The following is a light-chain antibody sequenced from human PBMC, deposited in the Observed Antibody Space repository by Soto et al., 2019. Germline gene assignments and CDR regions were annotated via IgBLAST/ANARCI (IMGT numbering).Light chain of an antibody. Sequence: QSALTQPASVSGSPGQSITISCTGSGRDIGAYNYVSWYQQHPGKAPKLIIYGVKNRPSGVSNRFSASKSAFTASLTISGLQAEDEADYYCSSYTNSYLYVFGPGTKVTV. CDR1: GRDIGAYNY. V-gene: IGLV2-14*01. J-gene: IGLJ1*01. CDR2: GVK. CDR3: SSYTNSYLYV.